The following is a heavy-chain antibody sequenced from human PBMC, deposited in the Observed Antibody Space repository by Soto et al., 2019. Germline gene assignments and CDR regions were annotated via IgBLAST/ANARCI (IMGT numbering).Heavy chain of an antibody. D-gene: IGHD3-10*01. CDR1: GGSFSGYY. CDR3: ARHYYGSGKGFDP. V-gene: IGHV4-34*01. J-gene: IGHJ5*02. Sequence: QVQLQQWGAGLLKPSETLSLTCAVYGGSFSGYYWSWIRQPPGKGLEWIGEINHSGSTNYNPSLKSRVTISVDTSKNQFSLKLSSVTAADTAVYYCARHYYGSGKGFDPWGQGTLVTVSS. CDR2: INHSGST.